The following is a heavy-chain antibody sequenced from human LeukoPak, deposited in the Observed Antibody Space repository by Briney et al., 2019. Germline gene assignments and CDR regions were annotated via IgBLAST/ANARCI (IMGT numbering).Heavy chain of an antibody. J-gene: IGHJ4*02. Sequence: ASVKVSCKASGYTFTGYYMHWVRQAPGQGLEWMGRINPNSGGTNYAQKFQGRVTMTRETSISTAYMEMSRLRSDDTAVYYCARGGLAHYGGNPLGDYWGQGTLVTVSS. CDR2: INPNSGGT. CDR3: ARGGLAHYGGNPLGDY. V-gene: IGHV1-2*06. D-gene: IGHD4-23*01. CDR1: GYTFTGYY.